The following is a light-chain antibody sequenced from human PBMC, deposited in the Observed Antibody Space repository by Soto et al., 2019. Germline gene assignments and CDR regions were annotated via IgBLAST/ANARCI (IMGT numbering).Light chain of an antibody. Sequence: EIVLTQSPGTLSLSPGERATLSCRASQSVNGNYLTWYQQKPGQAPRLLIYGASSRATGIPDRFSGSGSGTDFTLTSSRLEPEDFAVYYGQQYGSSFRYTFGQGTKLEIK. CDR2: GAS. CDR3: QQYGSSFRYT. CDR1: QSVNGNY. V-gene: IGKV3-20*01. J-gene: IGKJ2*01.